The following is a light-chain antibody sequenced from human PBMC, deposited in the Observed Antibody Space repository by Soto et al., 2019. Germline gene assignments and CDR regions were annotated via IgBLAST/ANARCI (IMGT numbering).Light chain of an antibody. J-gene: IGKJ4*01. CDR3: QRYHSYPLT. V-gene: IGKV1-5*03. Sequence: DIQMTQSPSTLSASVGDRVTITCRASQPISYWLAWYQQKPGQVPKLLIYKASSLESGVPSRFSGSASGTEVTLTINSLQPDDFATYYCQRYHSYPLTFGGGTKVEI. CDR1: QPISYW. CDR2: KAS.